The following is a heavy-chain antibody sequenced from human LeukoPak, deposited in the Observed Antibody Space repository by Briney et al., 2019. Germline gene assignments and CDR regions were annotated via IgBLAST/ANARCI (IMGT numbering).Heavy chain of an antibody. D-gene: IGHD4-17*01. CDR2: ISSSSSYI. CDR1: GFTFSSYS. V-gene: IGHV3-21*01. J-gene: IGHJ5*02. Sequence: GGSLRLSCAASGFTFSSYSMNWVRQAPGKGLEWVSSISSSSSYIYYADSVKGRFTISRDNAKNSLYLQMNSLRAEDTAVYYCARSGRTTVTTRNWFDPRGQGTLVTVSS. CDR3: ARSGRTTVTTRNWFDP.